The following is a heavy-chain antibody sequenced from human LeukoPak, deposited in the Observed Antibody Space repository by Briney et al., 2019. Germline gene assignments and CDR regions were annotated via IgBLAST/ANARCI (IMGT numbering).Heavy chain of an antibody. CDR3: ARGCSSTSCYSEYYYYYGMDV. CDR1: GFTFSSYW. CDR2: IKQDGSEK. V-gene: IGHV3-7*01. Sequence: PGGSLRLSCAASGFTFSSYWMSWVRQAPGKGLEWVANIKQDGSEKYYVDSVKGRFTISRDNAKNSLYLQMNSLRAEDTAVYYCARGCSSTSCYSEYYYYYGMDVWGQGTTVTVSS. D-gene: IGHD2-2*01. J-gene: IGHJ6*02.